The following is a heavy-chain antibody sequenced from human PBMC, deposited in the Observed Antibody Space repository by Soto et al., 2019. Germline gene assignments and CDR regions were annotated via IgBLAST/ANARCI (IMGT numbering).Heavy chain of an antibody. J-gene: IGHJ5*02. CDR3: ARVAPDLVAANWFDP. D-gene: IGHD2-15*01. CDR2: IYYSGST. V-gene: IGHV4-31*03. CDR1: GGSISSGGYY. Sequence: QVQLQESGPGLVKPSQTLSLTCTVSGGSISSGGYYWSWIRQHPGKGLEWIGYIYYSGSTYYNPSSTCRVTISVETSKNQFSLKLSSVTAADTAVYYCARVAPDLVAANWFDPWGQGTLVTVSS.